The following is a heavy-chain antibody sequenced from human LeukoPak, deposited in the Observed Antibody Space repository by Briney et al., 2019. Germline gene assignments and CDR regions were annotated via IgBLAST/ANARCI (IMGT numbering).Heavy chain of an antibody. J-gene: IGHJ5*02. CDR2: ISSSSSYI. CDR3: ARGEDFWSGYYTWNWFDP. CDR1: GFTFSSYS. V-gene: IGHV3-21*01. D-gene: IGHD3-3*01. Sequence: GGSLRVSCAASGFTFSSYSMNWVRQAPGEGLEWVSSISSSSSYIYYADSVKGRFTISRDNAKNSLYLQMNSLRAEDTAVYYCARGEDFWSGYYTWNWFDPWGQGTLVTVSS.